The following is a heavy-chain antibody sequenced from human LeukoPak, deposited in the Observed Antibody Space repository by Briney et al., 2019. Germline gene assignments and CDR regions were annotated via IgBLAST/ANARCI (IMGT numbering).Heavy chain of an antibody. V-gene: IGHV4-39*07. CDR3: ASLYYDFWSGYVNSGAYYMDV. CDR2: IYHSGST. CDR1: GGSISSGSYY. Sequence: PSQTLSLTCTVSGGSISSGSYYWGWIRQPPGKGLEWIGSIYHSGSTYYNPSLKSRVTISVDTSKNQFSLKLSSVTAADTAVYYCASLYYDFWSGYVNSGAYYMDVWGKGTTVTVSS. D-gene: IGHD3-3*01. J-gene: IGHJ6*03.